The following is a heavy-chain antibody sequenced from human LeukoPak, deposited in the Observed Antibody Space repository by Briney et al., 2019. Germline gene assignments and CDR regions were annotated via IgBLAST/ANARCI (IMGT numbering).Heavy chain of an antibody. D-gene: IGHD3-22*01. CDR1: GFTFSSYA. Sequence: PGGSLRLSCAASGFTFSSYAVTWVRQAPGKGLEWVSTITGSGGYTYYADSVKGRFTISRDNSKNTLFLRMNSLRAEDTAVYFCATQSLYDSSGHFHYWGQGTLVTVSS. V-gene: IGHV3-23*01. CDR2: ITGSGGYT. J-gene: IGHJ4*02. CDR3: ATQSLYDSSGHFHY.